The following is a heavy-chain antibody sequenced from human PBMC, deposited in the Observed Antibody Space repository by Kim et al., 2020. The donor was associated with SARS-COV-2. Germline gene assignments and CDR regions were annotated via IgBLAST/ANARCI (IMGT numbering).Heavy chain of an antibody. CDR2: NK. V-gene: IGHV3-33*01. CDR3: ARDIFGALGY. D-gene: IGHD3-3*01. Sequence: NKYYADSVKGRFTISRDNSKNTLYLQMNSLRAEDTAVYYCARDIFGALGYWGQGTLVTVSS. J-gene: IGHJ4*02.